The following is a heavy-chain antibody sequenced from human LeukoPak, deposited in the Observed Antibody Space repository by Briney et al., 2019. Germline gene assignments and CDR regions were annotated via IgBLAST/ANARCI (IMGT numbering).Heavy chain of an antibody. J-gene: IGHJ4*02. CDR1: GFTFTSSA. D-gene: IGHD2-15*01. CDR2: IVVGSGNT. V-gene: IGHV1-58*02. Sequence: ASVKVSCKASGFTFTSSAMQWVRQARGQRLEWIGLIVVGSGNTNYAQKFQERVTITRDMSTSTAYMELSSLRSEDTAVYYCAAGWVCSGGSCYYYFDYWGQGTLVTVSS. CDR3: AAGWVCSGGSCYYYFDY.